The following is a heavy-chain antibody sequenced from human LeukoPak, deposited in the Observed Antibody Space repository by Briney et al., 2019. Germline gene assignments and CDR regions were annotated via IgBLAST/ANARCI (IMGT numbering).Heavy chain of an antibody. J-gene: IGHJ4*02. CDR1: GFTFSSYA. Sequence: GGSLRLSCAASGFTFSSYAMSWVRQAPGKGLEWVSGISGSGDNTYYADSVKGRFTISRDSSKNTLYVQVNSLGTEDTAAYYCAKGSYYDSSGSFYFDYWGQGTLVTVSS. V-gene: IGHV3-23*01. D-gene: IGHD3-22*01. CDR2: ISGSGDNT. CDR3: AKGSYYDSSGSFYFDY.